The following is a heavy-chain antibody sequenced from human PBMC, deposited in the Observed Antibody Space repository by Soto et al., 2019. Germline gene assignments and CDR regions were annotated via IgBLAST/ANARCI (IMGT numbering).Heavy chain of an antibody. V-gene: IGHV3-23*01. CDR3: AKVFGGIAALPYFDY. J-gene: IGHJ4*02. CDR1: GFTFSSYA. D-gene: IGHD6-13*01. CDR2: ISGSGGST. Sequence: GGSLRLSCAASGFTFSSYAMSWVRQAPGKGLEWVSAISGSGGSTYYADSVKGRFTISRDNSKNTLYLQMNSLRAEDTALYYCAKVFGGIAALPYFDYWGQGTLVTVSS.